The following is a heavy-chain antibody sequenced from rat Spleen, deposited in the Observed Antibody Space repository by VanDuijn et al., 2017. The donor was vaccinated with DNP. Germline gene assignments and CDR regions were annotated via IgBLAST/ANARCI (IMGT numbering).Heavy chain of an antibody. D-gene: IGHD5-1*01. Sequence: EVQLQESGPGLVKPSQSLSLTCSVTGYSTTSNYWGWIRKFPGSEMEWIGHISYGGSTRYNPSLKSRISITRDTSKNQFSLQVNSVTIEDTATYYCAIQLGVFDYWGQGVMVSVSS. CDR1: GYSTTSNY. V-gene: IGHV3-1*01. CDR3: AIQLGVFDY. J-gene: IGHJ2*01. CDR2: ISYGGST.